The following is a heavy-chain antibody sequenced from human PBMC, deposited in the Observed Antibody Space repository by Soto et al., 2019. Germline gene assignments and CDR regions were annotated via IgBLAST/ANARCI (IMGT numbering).Heavy chain of an antibody. J-gene: IGHJ4*02. D-gene: IGHD1-26*01. Sequence: EVQLVESGGGLVQPGGSLRLSCAASGFTFNSYSMNWVRQAPGKGLEWVSYIGGSSNSIYYADSVKGRFTVSRDNAKNSLYLQMNSLRDEDTAVYYGARDLAVGAYAHFDYWGQGTLVTVSS. CDR3: ARDLAVGAYAHFDY. V-gene: IGHV3-48*02. CDR1: GFTFNSYS. CDR2: IGGSSNSI.